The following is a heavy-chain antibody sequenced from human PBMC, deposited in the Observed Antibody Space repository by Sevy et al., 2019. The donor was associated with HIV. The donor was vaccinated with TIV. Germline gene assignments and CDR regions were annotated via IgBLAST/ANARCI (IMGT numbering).Heavy chain of an antibody. V-gene: IGHV4-4*07. CDR1: GGSISSYY. J-gene: IGHJ4*02. Sequence: SETLSLTCTVSGGSISSYYWSWIRQPAGKGLEWIGRIYTSGSTNYNPSLKSRVTMSVDTSKNQFSLKLSSVTAADTAVYYCAREAVFMVRGVIIVGWMYYFDYWGQGTLVTVSS. D-gene: IGHD3-10*01. CDR3: AREAVFMVRGVIIVGWMYYFDY. CDR2: IYTSGST.